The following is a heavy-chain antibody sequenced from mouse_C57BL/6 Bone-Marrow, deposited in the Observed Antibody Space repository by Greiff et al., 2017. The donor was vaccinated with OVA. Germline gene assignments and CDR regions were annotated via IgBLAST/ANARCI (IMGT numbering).Heavy chain of an antibody. V-gene: IGHV14-2*01. CDR2: IDPEDGET. CDR3: ARRPFCDARPPYAMDY. CDR1: GFNIKDYY. J-gene: IGHJ4*01. Sequence: VQLQQSGAELVKPGASVKLSCTASGFNIKDYYMHWVKQRTEQGLEWIGRIDPEDGETKYAPKFQGKATITADTSSKTAYLQLSSLTSEDTAVYYGARRPFCDARPPYAMDYWGQETPVPASP.